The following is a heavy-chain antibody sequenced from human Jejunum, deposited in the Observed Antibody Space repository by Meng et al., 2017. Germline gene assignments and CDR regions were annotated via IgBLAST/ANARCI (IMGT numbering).Heavy chain of an antibody. CDR3: TKGGPPPDAFDV. CDR2: ISNSAST. V-gene: IGHV4-59*01. J-gene: IGHJ3*01. CDR1: GGSITNSY. Sequence: GSLRLSCTVSGGSITNSYWTWIRQPPGKGLEWIGYISNSASTKYNPSLESRVTMSVDTSKNQFSLRLSSVTAADTALYYCTKGGPPPDAFDVWGHGTMVTVSS.